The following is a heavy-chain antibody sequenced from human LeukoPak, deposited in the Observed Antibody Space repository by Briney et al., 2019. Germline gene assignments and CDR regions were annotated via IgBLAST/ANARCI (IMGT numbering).Heavy chain of an antibody. V-gene: IGHV3-23*01. CDR1: GFTFRTYG. Sequence: GGSLRLSCAASGFTFRTYGMSWVRQAPGKGLESVSAISGSGGSTYYADSVKGRFTISRDNSRNTLYLQMNSLRAEDTAVYYCAKNLTYDSSAYFDYWGQGTLVTVSS. CDR2: ISGSGGST. D-gene: IGHD3-22*01. CDR3: AKNLTYDSSAYFDY. J-gene: IGHJ4*02.